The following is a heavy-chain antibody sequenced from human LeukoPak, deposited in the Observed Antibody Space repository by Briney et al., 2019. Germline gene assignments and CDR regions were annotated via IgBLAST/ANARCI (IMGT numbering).Heavy chain of an antibody. CDR2: INHSGST. CDR1: GGSFSGYY. V-gene: IGHV4-34*01. D-gene: IGHD2-2*01. Sequence: PSETLSLTCAVYGGSFSGYYWSWIRQPPGKGLEWIGEINHSGSTSYNPSLRSRVTISVDTSKNQFSLKLSSVTAADTAVYYCARVTVVPAAKGRAFDIWGQGTMVTVSS. J-gene: IGHJ3*02. CDR3: ARVTVVPAAKGRAFDI.